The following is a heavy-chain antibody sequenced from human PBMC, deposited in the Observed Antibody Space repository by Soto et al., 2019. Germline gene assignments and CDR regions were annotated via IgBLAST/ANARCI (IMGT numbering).Heavy chain of an antibody. J-gene: IGHJ3*02. D-gene: IGHD2-15*01. CDR2: TGGGGVST. V-gene: IGHV3-23*01. CDR3: AKIVGGGSHHDAFDI. Sequence: EVQLLESGGGLVEPGGSLRLSCAASGFTFRSYAMTWVRQAPGKGLEWVSYTGGGGVSTYYADSVKGRFTSSRDDSKNTLYLQMNGLRAEDMALYYCAKIVGGGSHHDAFDIWGQGTMVTVSS. CDR1: GFTFRSYA.